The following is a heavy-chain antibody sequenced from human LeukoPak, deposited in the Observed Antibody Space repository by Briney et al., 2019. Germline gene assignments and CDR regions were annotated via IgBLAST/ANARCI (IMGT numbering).Heavy chain of an antibody. V-gene: IGHV3-33*01. Sequence: GGSLRLSCAASGITFRNYGMHWVRQAPGKGLEWVAVIWYDGSNKDYADSVKGRFTISRDNSKNTLYLQMNSLRAEDTAVYYCARGYSSSWYDRSPLIFDYWGQGTLVTVSS. CDR1: GITFRNYG. J-gene: IGHJ4*02. CDR3: ARGYSSSWYDRSPLIFDY. CDR2: IWYDGSNK. D-gene: IGHD6-13*01.